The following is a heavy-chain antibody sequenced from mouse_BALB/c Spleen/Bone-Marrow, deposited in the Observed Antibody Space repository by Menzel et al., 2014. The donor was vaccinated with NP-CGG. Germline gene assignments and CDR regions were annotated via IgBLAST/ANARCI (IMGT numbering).Heavy chain of an antibody. CDR2: IYPGDGDT. CDR3: ARSDYYAMDY. J-gene: IGHJ4*01. Sequence: QVQLQQSGAELVRPGSSVKISCKASGYAFSSYWMNWVKPRPGQGLEWIGQIYPGDGDTNYNGKFKGKATLTADKSSSTAYMQLSSLTSEDSAVYFCARSDYYAMDYWGQGTSVTVSS. CDR1: GYAFSSYW. V-gene: IGHV1-80*01.